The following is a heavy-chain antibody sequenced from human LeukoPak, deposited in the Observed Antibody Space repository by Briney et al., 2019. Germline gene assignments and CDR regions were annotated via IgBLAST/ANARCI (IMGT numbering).Heavy chain of an antibody. CDR3: ARAYYYDSSEIDY. D-gene: IGHD3-22*01. CDR1: GGSISSYH. Sequence: SETLSLTCTVSGGSISSYHWSWIRQPPGKGLEWIGYIYYSGSTNYNPSLKSRVTISVDTSKNQFSLKLSSVTAADTAVYYCARAYYYDSSEIDYWGQGTLVTVSS. CDR2: IYYSGST. V-gene: IGHV4-59*08. J-gene: IGHJ4*02.